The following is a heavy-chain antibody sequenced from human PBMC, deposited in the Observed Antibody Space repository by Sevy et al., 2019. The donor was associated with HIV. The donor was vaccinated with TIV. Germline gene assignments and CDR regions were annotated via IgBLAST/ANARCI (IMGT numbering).Heavy chain of an antibody. CDR1: GFSFTSYE. CDR3: ARTGIGISGLTGAMDV. Sequence: GESLKISCAASGFSFTSYEINWVRQAPGKGLEWVSYISSRGTTIYYADSMKGRFTISRDNAKNSLFLQMNSLRADDTAVYYCARTGIGISGLTGAMDVWGQGTTVTVSS. D-gene: IGHD2-15*01. V-gene: IGHV3-48*03. CDR2: ISSRGTTI. J-gene: IGHJ6*02.